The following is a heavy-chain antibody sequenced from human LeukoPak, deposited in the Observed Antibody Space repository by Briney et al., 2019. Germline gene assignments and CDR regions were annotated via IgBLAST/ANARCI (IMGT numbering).Heavy chain of an antibody. V-gene: IGHV3-30-3*01. CDR2: ISYDGSNK. D-gene: IGHD2/OR15-2a*01. J-gene: IGHJ4*02. Sequence: GGSLRLSCAASGFTFSSYAMHWVRQAPGKGLEWVAVISYDGSNKYYADSVKGRFTISRDNSKNTLYLQMNSLRAEDTAVYYCARRGMTTTWLYYFDYWGQGTLVTVSS. CDR1: GFTFSSYA. CDR3: ARRGMTTTWLYYFDY.